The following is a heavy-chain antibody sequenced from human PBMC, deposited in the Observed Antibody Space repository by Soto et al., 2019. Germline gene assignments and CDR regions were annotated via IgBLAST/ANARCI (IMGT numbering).Heavy chain of an antibody. J-gene: IGHJ6*02. Sequence: PSQTLSLTCAISGDSVSSNSAAWNWIRQSPSRGLEWLGRTYYRSKWYNDYAVSVKSRITINPDTSKKQISLQLNSVTPDDTAVYYCSRGKYCSSWYKREDYYYGMDVWGQGTTVTVSS. CDR3: SRGKYCSSWYKREDYYYGMDV. V-gene: IGHV6-1*01. D-gene: IGHD6-13*01. CDR1: GDSVSSNSAA. CDR2: TYYRSKWYN.